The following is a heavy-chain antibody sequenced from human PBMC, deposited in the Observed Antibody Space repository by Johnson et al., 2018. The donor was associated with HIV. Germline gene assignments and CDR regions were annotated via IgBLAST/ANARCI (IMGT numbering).Heavy chain of an antibody. CDR2: IYSGGTT. CDR1: GLTVSSNY. Sequence: VQLVESGGGLIQPGGSLRLSCTASGLTVSSNYMSWVRQAPGKGLEWVSVIYSGGTTYHADSVKGRFTISRDNAKNSLYLQMNSLRAEDTAVYYCAREGVAVRYIDDAFDIWGQGTMVTVSS. J-gene: IGHJ3*02. D-gene: IGHD3-9*01. CDR3: AREGVAVRYIDDAFDI. V-gene: IGHV3-53*01.